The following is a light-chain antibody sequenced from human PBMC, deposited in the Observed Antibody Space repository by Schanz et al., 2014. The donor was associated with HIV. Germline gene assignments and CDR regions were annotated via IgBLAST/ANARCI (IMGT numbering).Light chain of an antibody. J-gene: IGLJ2*01. CDR1: SSDAGSYNL. CDR2: EIS. CDR3: CSYTGSGTLV. Sequence: QSALTQPASVSGSPGQSITISCTGTSSDAGSYNLVSWYQHYPGKAPKLMIYEISKWPSGVSNRFSGSKSGNTASLTISGLQAEDEADYYCCSYTGSGTLVFGGGTKLTVL. V-gene: IGLV2-23*02.